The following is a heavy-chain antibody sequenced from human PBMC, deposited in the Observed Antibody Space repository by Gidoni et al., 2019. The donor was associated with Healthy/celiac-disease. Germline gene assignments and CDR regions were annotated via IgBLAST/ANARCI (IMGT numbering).Heavy chain of an antibody. J-gene: IGHJ3*02. D-gene: IGHD1-26*01. V-gene: IGHV3-23*01. Sequence: EVQLLESGGGLVQPGGSLRLSCAASGFPFSSYAMRWVRQAPGKGLEWVSAISGSGGSTYYADSVKGRFTISRDNSKNTLYLQMNSLRAEDTAVYYCAKGPRPRGELLRNDAFDIWGQGTMVTVSS. CDR1: GFPFSSYA. CDR2: ISGSGGST. CDR3: AKGPRPRGELLRNDAFDI.